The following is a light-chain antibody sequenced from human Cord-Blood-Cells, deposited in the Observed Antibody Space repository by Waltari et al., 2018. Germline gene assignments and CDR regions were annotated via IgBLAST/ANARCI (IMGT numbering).Light chain of an antibody. V-gene: IGKV1-33*01. CDR3: QQYGNLPPST. Sequence: DIQMTQSPSSLSASVGDRVTITCQASQDISNYLNWYQQKPGKAPKLLIYDASNLETGVPSRFSGSGSGTDFTFTISSLQPEDIATYYCQQYGNLPPSTFGQGTKVEIK. CDR1: QDISNY. CDR2: DAS. J-gene: IGKJ1*01.